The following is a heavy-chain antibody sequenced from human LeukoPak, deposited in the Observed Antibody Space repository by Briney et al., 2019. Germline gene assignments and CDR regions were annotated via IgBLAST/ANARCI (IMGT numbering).Heavy chain of an antibody. CDR3: ARGRSVEYYDILTGYYRRYYYYMDV. D-gene: IGHD3-9*01. CDR1: GFTFSNYG. CDR2: ITGSGGST. V-gene: IGHV3-23*01. J-gene: IGHJ6*03. Sequence: GGSLRLSCAASGFTFSNYGLSWVRQAPGKGLEWVSGITGSGGSTYYADSVKGRFTISRDNAKNSLYLQMNSLRAEDTAVYYCARGRSVEYYDILTGYYRRYYYYMDVWGKGTTVTISS.